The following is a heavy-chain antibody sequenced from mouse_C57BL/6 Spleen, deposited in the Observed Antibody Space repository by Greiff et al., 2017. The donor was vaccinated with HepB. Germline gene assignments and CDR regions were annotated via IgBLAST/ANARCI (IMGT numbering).Heavy chain of an antibody. Sequence: QVQLQQSGPGLVQPSQSLSITCTVSGFSLTSYGVHWVRQSPGKGLEWLGVIWRGGSTDYNAAFMSRLSITKDNSKSQVFFKMNSLQADDTAIYYCAKKDYYGSSSAMDYWGQGTSVTVSS. D-gene: IGHD1-1*01. V-gene: IGHV2-5*01. CDR1: GFSLTSYG. CDR2: IWRGGST. J-gene: IGHJ4*01. CDR3: AKKDYYGSSSAMDY.